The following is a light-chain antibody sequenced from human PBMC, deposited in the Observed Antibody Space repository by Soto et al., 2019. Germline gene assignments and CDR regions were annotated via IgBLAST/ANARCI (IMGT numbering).Light chain of an antibody. V-gene: IGLV2-18*02. CDR1: STDFVSYNR. J-gene: IGLJ1*01. CDR2: EAS. Sequence: QSALTQPPSVSGSPGQSVTISCTGTSTDFVSYNRVSWYQQPPGTAPKLIIYEASNRPSAVSDRFSGSKSDNTASLTISGLQTEDEADYYCLSYTASSTFVFGTGTKVTVL. CDR3: LSYTASSTFV.